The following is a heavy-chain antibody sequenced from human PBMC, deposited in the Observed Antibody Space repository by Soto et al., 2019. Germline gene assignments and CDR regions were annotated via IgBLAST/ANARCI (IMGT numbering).Heavy chain of an antibody. CDR1: GFTVSSNY. J-gene: IGHJ4*02. Sequence: GGSLRLSCAASGFTVSSNYMTWVRQAPGKGLEYVSAISSNGGSTYYANSVKGRFTISRDNSKNTLYLQMGSLRAEDMAVYYCASGFGWLDYWGQGTLVTVSS. V-gene: IGHV3-64*01. CDR3: ASGFGWLDY. D-gene: IGHD6-19*01. CDR2: ISSNGGST.